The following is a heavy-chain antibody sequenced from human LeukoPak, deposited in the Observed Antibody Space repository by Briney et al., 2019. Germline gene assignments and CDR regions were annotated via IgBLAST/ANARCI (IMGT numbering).Heavy chain of an antibody. V-gene: IGHV3-21*01. D-gene: IGHD3-3*01. Sequence: PGGSLRLSCAASGFTFSSYSMNWVRQAPGKGLEWVSSMSSSSSYIYYADSVKGRFTISRDNAKNSLYLQMNSLRAEDTAVYYCARGVGVLRFLEWLSSYWGQGTLVTVSS. CDR2: MSSSSSYI. CDR3: ARGVGVLRFLEWLSSY. J-gene: IGHJ4*02. CDR1: GFTFSSYS.